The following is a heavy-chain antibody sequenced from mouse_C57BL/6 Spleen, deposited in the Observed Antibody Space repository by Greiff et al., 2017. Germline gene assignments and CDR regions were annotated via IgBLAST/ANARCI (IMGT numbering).Heavy chain of an antibody. V-gene: IGHV1-80*01. CDR2: IYPGDGDT. CDR1: GYAFSSYW. D-gene: IGHD1-1*01. J-gene: IGHJ2*01. CDR3: ARTPTYYGSSPDYCDY. Sequence: VQLVESGAELVKPGASVKISCKASGYAFSSYWMNWVKQRPGKGLEWIGQIYPGDGDTNYNGKFKGKATLTADKSSSTAYMQLSSLTSEDSAVYFCARTPTYYGSSPDYCDYWGQGTTLTVSS.